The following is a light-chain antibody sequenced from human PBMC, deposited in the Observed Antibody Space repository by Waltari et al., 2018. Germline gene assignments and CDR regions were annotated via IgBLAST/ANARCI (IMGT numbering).Light chain of an antibody. J-gene: IGKJ4*01. CDR3: QQYSSVPLT. CDR2: RAS. Sequence: DIQMTQSPSALSASVGDRVIITCRASQTISEWLAWYQQKPGEAPNLLIYRASTLERGVPSRFSGSGDGTEFTLTISSVRPDDFGTYYCQQYSSVPLTFGGGTKVEIK. V-gene: IGKV1-5*03. CDR1: QTISEW.